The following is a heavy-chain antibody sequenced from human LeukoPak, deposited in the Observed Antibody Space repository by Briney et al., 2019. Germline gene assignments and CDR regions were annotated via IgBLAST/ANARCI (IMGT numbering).Heavy chain of an antibody. V-gene: IGHV1-18*01. J-gene: IGHJ4*02. CDR2: ISAYNGNT. Sequence: ASVKVSCKASGYTFTSYGISWVRQAPGQGLEWMGWISAYNGNTNYAQKLQGRVTMTTDTSTSTAYMELRSLRSDDTAVYYCARDYTVAVAGTVGYWSQGTLVTVSS. CDR3: ARDYTVAVAGTVGY. D-gene: IGHD6-19*01. CDR1: GYTFTSYG.